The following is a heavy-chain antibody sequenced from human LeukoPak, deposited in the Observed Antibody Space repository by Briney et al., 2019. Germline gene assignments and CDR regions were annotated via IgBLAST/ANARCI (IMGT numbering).Heavy chain of an antibody. D-gene: IGHD3-10*01. Sequence: GGSLRLSCAASGFTFSSYAMSWVRQAPGKGLEWVSAISGSGGSTYYADSVKGRFTMSRDNSENTLHLQMNSLRAADTAVYYCAKLWFGESAHFDYWGQGTLVTVSA. J-gene: IGHJ4*02. V-gene: IGHV3-23*01. CDR2: ISGSGGST. CDR3: AKLWFGESAHFDY. CDR1: GFTFSSYA.